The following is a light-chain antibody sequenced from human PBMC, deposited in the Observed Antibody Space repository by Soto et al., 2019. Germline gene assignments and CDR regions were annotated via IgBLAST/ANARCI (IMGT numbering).Light chain of an antibody. CDR3: QQRSNWPRT. CDR2: DAS. Sequence: EIVLTQSPATLSLSPGDRATLSCRASKSVGSYLAWYQQKPGQAPRLLIYDASNRATGIPARFSGSGSATDFTLTISSLEPEDFAVYYCQQRSNWPRTFGQGTKLEIK. J-gene: IGKJ2*02. CDR1: KSVGSY. V-gene: IGKV3-11*01.